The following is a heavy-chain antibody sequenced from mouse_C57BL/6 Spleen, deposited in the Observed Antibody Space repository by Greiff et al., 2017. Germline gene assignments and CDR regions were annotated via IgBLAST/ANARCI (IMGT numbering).Heavy chain of an antibody. D-gene: IGHD1-1*01. CDR3: ARLGTTVVHYAMDY. V-gene: IGHV1-81*01. Sequence: QVQLQQSGAELARPGASVKLSCKASGYTFTSYGISWVKQSTGQGLEWIGEIYPRSGNTYYNEKFKGKATLTADKSSSTAYMELRSLTSEDSAVYFCARLGTTVVHYAMDYWGQGTSVTVSS. CDR1: GYTFTSYG. J-gene: IGHJ4*01. CDR2: IYPRSGNT.